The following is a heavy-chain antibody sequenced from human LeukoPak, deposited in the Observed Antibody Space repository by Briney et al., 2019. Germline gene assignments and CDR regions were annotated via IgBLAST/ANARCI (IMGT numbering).Heavy chain of an antibody. CDR3: ARDFVSYGSGSYYNANWFDP. CDR2: INPNSGGT. Sequence: ASVKVSCKAVGYTFTSNYMHWVRQAPGQGLEWMGWINPNSGGTNYAQKVQGRVTMTRDTSISTAYMELSRLRSDDTAVYYCARDFVSYGSGSYYNANWFDPWGQGTLVTVSS. CDR1: GYTFTSNY. J-gene: IGHJ5*02. D-gene: IGHD3-10*01. V-gene: IGHV1-2*02.